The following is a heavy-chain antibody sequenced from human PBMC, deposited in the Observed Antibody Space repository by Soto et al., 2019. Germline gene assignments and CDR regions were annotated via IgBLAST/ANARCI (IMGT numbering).Heavy chain of an antibody. J-gene: IGHJ4*02. V-gene: IGHV3-53*01. CDR2: ISSGGNL. CDR1: GFNVSFSY. CDR3: ARVNWLVPFD. D-gene: IGHD6-19*01. Sequence: XGSLRLTCAASGFNVSFSYVCWVRQAPGKGLEWVSLISSGGNLFYADSVKGRFTIYRENLKNTVYLQMNSLRVDDTALYYCARVNWLVPFDWGQGTLVTVSS.